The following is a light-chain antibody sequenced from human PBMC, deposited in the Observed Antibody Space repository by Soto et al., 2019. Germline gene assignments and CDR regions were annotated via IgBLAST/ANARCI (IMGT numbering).Light chain of an antibody. Sequence: DIVMTQSPLSLPVTPGEPASISCRSSQSLLHSNGYNYLDWYLQKPGQSPQLLIYLGSNRASGVPDRFSGSGSGTYFTLKISRVEAEDVGVYYCMQALQTWTFGQGTKVDI. CDR1: QSLLHSNGYNY. V-gene: IGKV2-28*01. CDR2: LGS. J-gene: IGKJ1*01. CDR3: MQALQTWT.